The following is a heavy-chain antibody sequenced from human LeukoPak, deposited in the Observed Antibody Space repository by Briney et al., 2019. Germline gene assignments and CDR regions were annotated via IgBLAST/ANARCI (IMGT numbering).Heavy chain of an antibody. CDR1: GFTFSRYS. J-gene: IGHJ4*02. D-gene: IGHD6-13*01. CDR3: AKKEPYSSHFDY. Sequence: GGTLRLSCAASGFTFSRYSMNWVRQAPGKGLEWVSSISSSSSYIYYADSVKGRFTISRDNSKNTQYLQMNSLRAEDTAVYYCAKKEPYSSHFDYWGQGTLVTVSS. V-gene: IGHV3-21*04. CDR2: ISSSSSYI.